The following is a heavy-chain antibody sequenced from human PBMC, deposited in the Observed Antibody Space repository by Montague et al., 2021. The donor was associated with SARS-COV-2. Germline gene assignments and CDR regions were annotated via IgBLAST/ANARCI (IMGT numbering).Heavy chain of an antibody. CDR3: ARDAGYNWNTEAYALDM. D-gene: IGHD1/OR15-1a*01. Sequence: SRRISCAASGFRLSSYSMNWVRQAPVKGLEWVSYFSGSSTKMNFADSVEGRFTISRDIAKNSLYLQMDSLTDEDTAVYYCARDAGYNWNTEAYALDMWGQGTMVVVSS. J-gene: IGHJ3*02. V-gene: IGHV3-48*02. CDR2: FSGSSTKM. CDR1: GFRLSSYS.